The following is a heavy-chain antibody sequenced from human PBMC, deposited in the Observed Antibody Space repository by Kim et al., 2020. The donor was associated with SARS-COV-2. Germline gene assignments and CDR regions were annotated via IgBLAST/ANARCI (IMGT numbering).Heavy chain of an antibody. Sequence: GGSLRLSCAASGFTFNSYAMHWVRQAPGKGLEWVAVISYDGSNKFYADSVKGRFTISRDNSKNTLYLQMNSLRAEDTAVYYCARDWGIVLLVYVTEYWG. J-gene: IGHJ4*01. CDR1: GFTFNSYA. D-gene: IGHD2-8*01. CDR3: ARDWGIVLLVYVTEY. V-gene: IGHV3-30-3*01. CDR2: ISYDGSNK.